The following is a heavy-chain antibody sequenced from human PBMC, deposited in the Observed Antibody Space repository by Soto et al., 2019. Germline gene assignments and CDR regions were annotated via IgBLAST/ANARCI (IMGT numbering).Heavy chain of an antibody. CDR3: AYRRGGSSSGGNFDY. J-gene: IGHJ4*02. CDR2: IFWNDAK. CDR1: GFSFSTTGAG. Sequence: QIALKESGPTLVKPSQTLTLTCTFSGFSFSTTGAGVGWIRQPPGKALEWLALIFWNDAKRYSPSLRSRLTIIKDTSKNQVVLTMTNVDPVDTATCYCAYRRGGSSSGGNFDYWGQGTPVTVYS. D-gene: IGHD2-15*01. V-gene: IGHV2-5*01.